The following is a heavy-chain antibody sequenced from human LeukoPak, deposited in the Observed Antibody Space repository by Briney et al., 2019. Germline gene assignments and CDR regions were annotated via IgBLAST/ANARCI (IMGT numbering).Heavy chain of an antibody. CDR3: ARVVRGSAMDV. V-gene: IGHV1-18*01. Sequence: ASVKVSCKTSGDTFNTSDITWVRQAPGQGLEWMGWISTYNGNTNFAQKLQGRVSMTTDTSTSTAYMELRSLRSDDTAVYYCARVVRGSAMDVWGQGTSVTVS. CDR2: ISTYNGNT. D-gene: IGHD3-10*02. J-gene: IGHJ6*02. CDR1: GDTFNTSD.